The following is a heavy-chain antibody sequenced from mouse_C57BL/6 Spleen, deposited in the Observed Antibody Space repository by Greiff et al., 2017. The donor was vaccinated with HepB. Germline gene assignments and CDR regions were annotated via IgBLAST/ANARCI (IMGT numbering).Heavy chain of an antibody. CDR3: ARGPYDYDDGGDYYGLDY. CDR1: GYTFTSYW. J-gene: IGHJ4*01. CDR2: INPSSGYT. Sequence: QVQLQQSGAELAKPGASVKLSCKASGYTFTSYWMHWVKQRPGQGLEWIGYINPSSGYTKYNQKFKDKATLTADKSSSTAYMQLSSLTYEDSAVYFCARGPYDYDDGGDYYGLDYWGQGTSVTVSA. D-gene: IGHD2-4*01. V-gene: IGHV1-7*01.